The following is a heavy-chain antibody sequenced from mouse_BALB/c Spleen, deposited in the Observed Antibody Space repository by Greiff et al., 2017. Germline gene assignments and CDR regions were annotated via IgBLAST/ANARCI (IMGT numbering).Heavy chain of an antibody. CDR3: TRGLYYDPAMDY. D-gene: IGHD2-4*01. J-gene: IGHJ4*01. V-gene: IGHV1S81*02. CDR1: GYTFTSYY. CDR2: INPSNGGT. Sequence: QVQLKQSGAELVKPGASVKLSCKASGYTFTSYYMYWVKQRPGQGLEWIGGINPSNGGTNFNEKFKSKATLTVDKSSSTAYMQLSSLTSEDSAVYYCTRGLYYDPAMDYWGQGTSVTVSS.